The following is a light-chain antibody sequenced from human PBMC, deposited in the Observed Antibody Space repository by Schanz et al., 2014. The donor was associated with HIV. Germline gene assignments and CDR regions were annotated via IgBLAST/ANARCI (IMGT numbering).Light chain of an antibody. V-gene: IGLV2-8*01. CDR3: SSYEGNNILV. CDR1: NSDISTYNY. CDR2: DVN. J-gene: IGLJ3*02. Sequence: QSALTQPPSASGSPGQSITISCTGLNSDISTYNYVSWYQQNPGKAPNLIIYDVNKRPSAVTDRFSGSRSGNTASLTVSGLHAEDDGDYFCSSYEGNNILVFGGGTQLTVL.